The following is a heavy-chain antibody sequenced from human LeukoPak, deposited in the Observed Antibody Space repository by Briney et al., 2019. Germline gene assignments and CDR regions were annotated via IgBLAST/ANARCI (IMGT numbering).Heavy chain of an antibody. D-gene: IGHD6-13*01. V-gene: IGHV4-39*07. CDR1: GGSISSSSYY. Sequence: PSETLSLTCIVSGGSISSSSYYWGWIRQPPGKGLEWIGNIYYSGSTYYNPSLKSRVTISVDTSKNQFSLKLSSVTAADTAVYYCAEGDSSSWSHFDYWGQGTLVTVSS. CDR2: IYYSGST. CDR3: AEGDSSSWSHFDY. J-gene: IGHJ4*02.